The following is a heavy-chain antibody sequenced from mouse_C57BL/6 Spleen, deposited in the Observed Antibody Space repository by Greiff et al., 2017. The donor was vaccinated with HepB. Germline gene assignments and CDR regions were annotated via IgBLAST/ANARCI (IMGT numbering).Heavy chain of an antibody. CDR2: INSNGGST. J-gene: IGHJ2*01. CDR1: GFTFSSYG. V-gene: IGHV5-6-3*01. Sequence: EVMLVESGGGLVQPGGSLKLSCAASGFTFSSYGMSWVRQTPDKRLEWVATINSNGGSTYYPDSVKGRFTISRDNAKNTLYLQMSSLKSEDTAMYYWARMARTINGGQGTTLTVSS. CDR3: ARMARTIN.